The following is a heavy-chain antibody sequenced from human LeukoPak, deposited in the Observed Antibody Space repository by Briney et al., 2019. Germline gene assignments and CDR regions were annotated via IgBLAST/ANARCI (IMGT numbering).Heavy chain of an antibody. CDR1: GGSISSSSYY. J-gene: IGHJ4*02. D-gene: IGHD6-19*01. Sequence: SETLSLTCTVSGGSISSSSYYWGWIRQPPGKGLEWIGSIYYSGSTYYNPSLKSRVTISVDTSKNQFSLKLSPVTAADTAVYYCATEHSGWCPPTRPFDYWGQGTLVTVSS. CDR2: IYYSGST. CDR3: ATEHSGWCPPTRPFDY. V-gene: IGHV4-39*01.